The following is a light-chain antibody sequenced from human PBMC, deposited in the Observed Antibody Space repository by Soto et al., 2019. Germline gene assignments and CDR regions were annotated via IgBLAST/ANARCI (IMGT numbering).Light chain of an antibody. CDR1: RSISKW. V-gene: IGKV1-5*01. CDR3: QQYSSYSAWT. CDR2: DAS. Sequence: DIQMTQSPSTLSASIGDRVTITCRASRSISKWLAWHQQKPGKAPKLLIYDASSLQSGVPPRFSGSGSGTEFTLTIRSLQPDDIATYYCQQYSSYSAWTFGEGTKVEIK. J-gene: IGKJ1*01.